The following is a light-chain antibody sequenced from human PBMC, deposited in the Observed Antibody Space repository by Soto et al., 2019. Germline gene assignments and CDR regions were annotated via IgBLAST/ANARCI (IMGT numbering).Light chain of an antibody. CDR2: GAS. V-gene: IGKV3-15*01. CDR1: QSVGTN. CDR3: QQYINWPQT. J-gene: IGKJ1*01. Sequence: EIVMTQSPATLSVSPGQSATLSCRASQSVGTNLAWHQQKPGQAPRLLIFGASTRPTGIPARFSGSGSGTDFTLTISSLQSEDSAIYFCQQYINWPQTFGQGTKVE.